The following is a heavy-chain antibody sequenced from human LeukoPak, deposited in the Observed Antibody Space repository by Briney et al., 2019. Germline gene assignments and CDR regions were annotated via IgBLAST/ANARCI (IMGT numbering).Heavy chain of an antibody. D-gene: IGHD3-16*01. V-gene: IGHV3-7*03. CDR1: GFTFSSYW. J-gene: IGHJ6*02. Sequence: SGGSLRLSCAASGFTFSSYWMNWARQAPGKGLEWVASINHNGNVNYYVDSVKGRFTISRDNAQNSLYLQMSNLRAEDTAVYFCARGGGLDVWAKGPRSPSP. CDR2: INHNGNVN. CDR3: ARGGGLDV.